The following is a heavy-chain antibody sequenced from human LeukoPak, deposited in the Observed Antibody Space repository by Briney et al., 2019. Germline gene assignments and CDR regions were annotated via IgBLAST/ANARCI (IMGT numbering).Heavy chain of an antibody. J-gene: IGHJ5*02. Sequence: SETLSLTCTVFGGSISSGTYYWGWIRQPPGKGLEWIGSIYYSGSTYYNPSLRSRVTISVDTSKNQFSLRLGSVTAADAAVYYCARVQSRLSWFDPWGQGTLVTVSS. CDR3: ARVQSRLSWFDP. V-gene: IGHV4-39*07. CDR1: GGSISSGTYY. CDR2: IYYSGST.